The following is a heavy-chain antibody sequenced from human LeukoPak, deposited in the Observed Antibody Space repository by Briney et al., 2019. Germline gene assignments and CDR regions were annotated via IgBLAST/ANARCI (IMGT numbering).Heavy chain of an antibody. CDR3: AREGYSSSWYVDY. D-gene: IGHD6-13*01. J-gene: IGHJ4*02. V-gene: IGHV3-53*05. CDR2: IYSGGST. Sequence: GGSLRLSCAASGFTVSSNYMSWVRQAPGKGLEWVSVIYSGGSTYCADSVKGRFTISRDNSKNTLYLQMNSLRPEDTAVYYCAREGYSSSWYVDYWGQGTLVTVSS. CDR1: GFTVSSNY.